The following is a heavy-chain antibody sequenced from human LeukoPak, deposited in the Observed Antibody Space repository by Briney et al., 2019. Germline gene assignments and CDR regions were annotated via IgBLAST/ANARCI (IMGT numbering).Heavy chain of an antibody. J-gene: IGHJ4*02. CDR2: IRYDGSNK. Sequence: PGGSLRLSCAASGFTFSSYGMHWVRQAPGKGLEWVAFIRYDGSNKYYADSVKGRFTISRGNSKNTLYLQMNSLRAEDTAVYYCAKDRTALTVTTPDYWGQGTLVTVSS. CDR3: AKDRTALTVTTPDY. V-gene: IGHV3-30*02. CDR1: GFTFSSYG. D-gene: IGHD4-17*01.